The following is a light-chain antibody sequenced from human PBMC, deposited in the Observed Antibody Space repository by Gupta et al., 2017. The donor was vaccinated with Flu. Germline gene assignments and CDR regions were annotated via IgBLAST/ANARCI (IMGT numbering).Light chain of an antibody. Sequence: TISCTGSSSDVGGYNYVSWYQQHPGKAPKLLIYDVTNRPSGVSNRFSGSKSGNTASLTISGLQAEDEADYYCNSYTSSTTHYVFGSGTKVTVL. V-gene: IGLV2-14*04. CDR3: NSYTSSTTHYV. J-gene: IGLJ1*01. CDR2: DVT. CDR1: SSDVGGYNY.